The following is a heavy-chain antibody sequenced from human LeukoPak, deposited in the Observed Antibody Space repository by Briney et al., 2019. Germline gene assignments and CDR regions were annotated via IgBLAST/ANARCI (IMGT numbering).Heavy chain of an antibody. D-gene: IGHD2-2*01. CDR2: ISGSGGST. Sequence: GGSLRLSCAASGFTFSSYAMSWVRQAPGKGLEWGSAISGSGGSTYYADSVKGRFTISRDNSKKPLYLQMTSLRAEDTAVYYCAKGGYCSSTSCYGRENWFDPWGQGTLVTVSS. CDR1: GFTFSSYA. J-gene: IGHJ5*02. CDR3: AKGGYCSSTSCYGRENWFDP. V-gene: IGHV3-23*01.